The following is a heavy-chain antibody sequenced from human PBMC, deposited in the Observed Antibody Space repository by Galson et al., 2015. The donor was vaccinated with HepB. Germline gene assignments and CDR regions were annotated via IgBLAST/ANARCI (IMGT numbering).Heavy chain of an antibody. CDR1: GFTFSDYY. Sequence: SLRLSCAASGFTFSDYYMSWIRQAPGKGLEWVSYISSSGSTIYYADSVKGRFTISRDNAKNSLYLQMNSLRAEDTAVYYCARDSARPVGYGGKKGRQGYFDYWGQGTLVTVSS. D-gene: IGHD4-23*01. CDR3: ARDSARPVGYGGKKGRQGYFDY. CDR2: ISSSGSTI. J-gene: IGHJ4*02. V-gene: IGHV3-11*01.